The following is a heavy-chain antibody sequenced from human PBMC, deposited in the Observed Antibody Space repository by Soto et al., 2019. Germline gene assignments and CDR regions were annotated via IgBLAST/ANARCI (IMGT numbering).Heavy chain of an antibody. CDR2: INTYNGNT. Sequence: QVQLVQSGAEVKKPGASVKVSCKASGYIFTNYGFNWVRQAPGQGLEWMGWINTYNGNTNYAQKLHGRVTMTTDTSTTTAYMELRCLRSDDTAVYYCARDSYGNFDYWGQGTLVTVSS. D-gene: IGHD3-10*01. CDR1: GYIFTNYG. CDR3: ARDSYGNFDY. J-gene: IGHJ4*02. V-gene: IGHV1-18*01.